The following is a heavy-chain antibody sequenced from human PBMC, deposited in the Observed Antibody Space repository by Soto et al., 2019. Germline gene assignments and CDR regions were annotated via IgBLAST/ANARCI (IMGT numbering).Heavy chain of an antibody. V-gene: IGHV1-46*01. D-gene: IGHD3-22*01. CDR2: INPSGGST. CDR3: AKGRAYYYDSSAHWRDAFDM. CDR1: GYTFTSYY. J-gene: IGHJ3*02. Sequence: ASVKVSCKASGYTFTSYYMHWVRQAPGQGLEWMGIINPSGGSTRYAQKFQGRVTTTEDTSTDTAYMELSSLRSEDTAVYYCAKGRAYYYDSSAHWRDAFDMWGQGTMVT.